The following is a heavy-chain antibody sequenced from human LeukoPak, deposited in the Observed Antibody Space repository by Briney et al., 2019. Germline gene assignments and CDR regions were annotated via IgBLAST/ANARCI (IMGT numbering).Heavy chain of an antibody. CDR2: ISSSSSYI. CDR3: AKGGIAVASDFDY. V-gene: IGHV3-21*01. J-gene: IGHJ4*02. CDR1: GFTFSSYS. D-gene: IGHD6-19*01. Sequence: GGSLRLSCAASGFTFSSYSMNWVRQAPGKGLEWVSSISSSSSYIYYADSVKGRFTISRDNAKNSLYLLMNSLRAEDTAVYYCAKGGIAVASDFDYWGQGTLVTVSS.